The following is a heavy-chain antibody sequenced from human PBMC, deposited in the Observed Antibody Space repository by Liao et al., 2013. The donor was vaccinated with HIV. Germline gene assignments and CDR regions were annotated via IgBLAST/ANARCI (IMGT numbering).Heavy chain of an antibody. CDR1: GGSISSGDYY. D-gene: IGHD3-3*01. Sequence: QVQLQQWGAGLLKPSQTLSLTCTVSGGSISSGDYYWSWIRQPPGKGLEWIGYIYYSGSTYYNPSLKSRVTMSVDTSKNQFSLKLSSVTAADTAVYYCARGTIFGPDYWGQGTLVTVSS. V-gene: IGHV4-30-4*08. CDR3: ARGTIFGPDY. CDR2: IYYSGST. J-gene: IGHJ4*02.